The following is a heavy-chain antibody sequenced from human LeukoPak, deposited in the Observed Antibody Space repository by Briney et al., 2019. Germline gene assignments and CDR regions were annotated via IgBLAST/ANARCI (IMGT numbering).Heavy chain of an antibody. J-gene: IGHJ3*02. CDR2: IYTSGST. CDR3: ARDDFWSGYRAFDI. V-gene: IGHV4-4*07. D-gene: IGHD3-3*01. Sequence: TSETLSLTCSVSGGSISSYYWSWIRQPAGKGLEWIGRIYTSGSTNYNPSLKSRATMSVDTSKSQFSLKLSSVTAADTAVYYCARDDFWSGYRAFDIWGQGTMVTVSS. CDR1: GGSISSYY.